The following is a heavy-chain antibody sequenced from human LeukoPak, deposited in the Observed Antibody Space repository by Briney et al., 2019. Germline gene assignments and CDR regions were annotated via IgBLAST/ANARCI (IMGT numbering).Heavy chain of an antibody. CDR2: IYYSGST. V-gene: IGHV4-59*01. J-gene: IGHJ3*02. Sequence: SETLSLTCTVSGGSISSYYWSWIRQPPGKGLEWIGYIYYSGSTNYNPSLKSRVTISVDTSKDQFSLKLSSVTAADTAVYYCAREKRSTVTTWDGSDAFDIWGQGTMVTVSS. D-gene: IGHD4-17*01. CDR3: AREKRSTVTTWDGSDAFDI. CDR1: GGSISSYY.